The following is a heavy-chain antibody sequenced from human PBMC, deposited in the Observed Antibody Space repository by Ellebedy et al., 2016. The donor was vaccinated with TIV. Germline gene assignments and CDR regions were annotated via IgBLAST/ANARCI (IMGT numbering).Heavy chain of an antibody. Sequence: GGSLRLSCAASGFTLASYTMNWVRQAPGRGLEWVSSISYSSTFTYYADSMKGRFTVSRDDAKNLLYLQLNSLRADDTAVYYCATSTGYYGGDFDYWGQGTLVTVSS. CDR2: ISYSSTFT. V-gene: IGHV3-21*01. CDR1: GFTLASYT. J-gene: IGHJ4*02. D-gene: IGHD1-26*01. CDR3: ATSTGYYGGDFDY.